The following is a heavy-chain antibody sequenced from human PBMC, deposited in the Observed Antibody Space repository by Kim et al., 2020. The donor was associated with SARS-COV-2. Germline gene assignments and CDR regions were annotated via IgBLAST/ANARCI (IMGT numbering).Heavy chain of an antibody. CDR3: TTGEGIAAAQGGY. D-gene: IGHD6-13*01. Sequence: GGSLRLSCAASGFTFSGSAMHWVRQASGKGLVWVGRIRSKANSYATAYAASVKGRFTISRDDSKNTAYLQMNSLKTEDTAVYYCTTGEGIAAAQGGYWGQGTLVTVSS. CDR2: IRSKANSYAT. V-gene: IGHV3-73*01. CDR1: GFTFSGSA. J-gene: IGHJ4*02.